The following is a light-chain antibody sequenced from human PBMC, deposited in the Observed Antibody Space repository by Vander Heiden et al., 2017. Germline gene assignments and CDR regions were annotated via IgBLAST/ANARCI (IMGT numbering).Light chain of an antibody. CDR2: KAS. Sequence: DIQMTQSPSTLSASVGDRVTITCRASQSISSWLAWYHQKPGNAPKLLIYKASNLEPGVPSRFSGSGSGTEFTLTISSLQPDDCATYYCQQYNSYSWTFGQGTKVEIK. V-gene: IGKV1-5*03. CDR1: QSISSW. CDR3: QQYNSYSWT. J-gene: IGKJ1*01.